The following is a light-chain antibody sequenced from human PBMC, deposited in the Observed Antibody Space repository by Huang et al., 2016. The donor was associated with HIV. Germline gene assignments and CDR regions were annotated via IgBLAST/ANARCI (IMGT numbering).Light chain of an antibody. CDR1: QSLLHSNGFTF. J-gene: IGKJ5*01. Sequence: DIVMTQSPLSLPVTPGEPASISCRSRQSLLHSNGFTFLDWSLQKPGQSPQILIYLGSRRASGGPDRFSGSGSGTDFTLKISKVEAEDVGLYYGMQGLQIPITFGQGTRLEIK. V-gene: IGKV2-28*01. CDR3: MQGLQIPIT. CDR2: LGS.